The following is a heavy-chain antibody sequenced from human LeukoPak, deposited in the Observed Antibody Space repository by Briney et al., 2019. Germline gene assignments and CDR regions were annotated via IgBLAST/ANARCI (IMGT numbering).Heavy chain of an antibody. Sequence: ASVKVSCKASGYTFTSCDINWVRQATGQGLEWMGWMNPNSGNTGYAQKFQGRVTITRNTSISTAYMELSSLRSEDTAVYYCARGEWELLGAFDIWGQGTMVTVSS. D-gene: IGHD1-26*01. V-gene: IGHV1-8*03. J-gene: IGHJ3*02. CDR2: MNPNSGNT. CDR1: GYTFTSCD. CDR3: ARGEWELLGAFDI.